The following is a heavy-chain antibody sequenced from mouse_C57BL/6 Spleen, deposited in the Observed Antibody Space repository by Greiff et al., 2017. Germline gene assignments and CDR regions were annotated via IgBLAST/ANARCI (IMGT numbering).Heavy chain of an antibody. V-gene: IGHV7-1*01. CDR3: ARDDRGYFDV. J-gene: IGHJ1*03. Sequence: EVQLVESGGGLVQSGRSLRLSCATSGFTFSDFYMAWVRQAPGKGLEWIAASRNKANDYTTEYSASVKGRFIVSRDTSQSILYLQMNALRAEDTAIYYCARDDRGYFDVWGTGTTVTVSS. CDR1: GFTFSDFY. CDR2: SRNKANDYTT.